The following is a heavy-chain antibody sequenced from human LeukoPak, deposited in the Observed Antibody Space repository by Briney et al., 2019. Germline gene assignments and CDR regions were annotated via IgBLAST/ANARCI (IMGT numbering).Heavy chain of an antibody. D-gene: IGHD3-22*01. J-gene: IGHJ4*02. Sequence: HGESLKISWKGSGYNFSGYWIAWVRQMAGKGLEWMGIIYPADSDTRYSPSFQGQVTISADKSITTAYLQWSSLKASDTAMYYCATPHDATAYYYDSSGYFYWGQGTLVTVSS. V-gene: IGHV5-51*01. CDR3: ATPHDATAYYYDSSGYFY. CDR2: IYPADSDT. CDR1: GYNFSGYW.